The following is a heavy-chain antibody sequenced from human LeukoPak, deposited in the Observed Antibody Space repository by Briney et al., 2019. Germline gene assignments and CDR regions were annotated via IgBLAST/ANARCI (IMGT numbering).Heavy chain of an antibody. CDR1: GFTFSSYA. V-gene: IGHV3-30*04. CDR2: ISYDGSNK. CDR3: ARDRHLASAAFDY. J-gene: IGHJ4*02. D-gene: IGHD2-21*01. Sequence: GGSLRLSCAASGFTFSSYAMHWVRQAPGKGLEWVAVISYDGSNKYYADSVEGRFTISRDNSKNTLYLQMNSLRAEDTAVYYCARDRHLASAAFDYWGQGTLVTVSS.